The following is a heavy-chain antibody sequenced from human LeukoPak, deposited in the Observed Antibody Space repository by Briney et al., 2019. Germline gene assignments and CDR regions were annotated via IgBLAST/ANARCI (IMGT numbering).Heavy chain of an antibody. D-gene: IGHD3-22*01. V-gene: IGHV1-2*02. CDR2: INPNSGGT. CDR3: ARGLYHSDSSGYYSY. J-gene: IGHJ4*02. CDR1: GYTFTGYY. Sequence: ASVKVSCKGSGYTFTGYYMHWVRQAPGQGLEWTGWINPNSGGTNYARKFQGRVTMTRDTSISTAYMDLTSLRSDDTAVYYCARGLYHSDSSGYYSYWGQGTLVTVSS.